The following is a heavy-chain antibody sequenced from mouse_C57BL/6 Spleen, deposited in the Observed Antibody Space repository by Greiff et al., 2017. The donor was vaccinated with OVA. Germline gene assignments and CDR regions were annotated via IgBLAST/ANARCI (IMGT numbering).Heavy chain of an antibody. V-gene: IGHV6-6*01. CDR3: TRSIYYYGSSFDY. J-gene: IGHJ2*01. CDR2: IRNKANNHAT. CDR1: GFTFSDAW. D-gene: IGHD1-1*01. Sequence: EVKVVESGGGLVQPGGSMKLSCAASGFTFSDAWMDWVRQSPEKGLEWVAEIRNKANNHATYYAESVKGRFTISRDDSKSSVYLQMNSLRAEDTGIYYCTRSIYYYGSSFDYWGQGTTLTVSS.